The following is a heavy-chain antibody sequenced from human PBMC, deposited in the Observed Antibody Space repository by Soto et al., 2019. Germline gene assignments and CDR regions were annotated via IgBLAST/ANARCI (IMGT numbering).Heavy chain of an antibody. J-gene: IGHJ3*02. CDR1: GFTFGDYA. D-gene: IGHD6-19*01. CDR2: IRSKAYGGTT. V-gene: IGHV3-49*03. Sequence: PGGSLRLSCTASGFTFGDYAMSWFRQAPGKGLEWVGFIRSKAYGGTTEYAASVKGRFTISRDDSKSIAYLQMNSLKTEDTAVYYCTRDVGYSSGWYMVNAFDIWGQGTMVTVSS. CDR3: TRDVGYSSGWYMVNAFDI.